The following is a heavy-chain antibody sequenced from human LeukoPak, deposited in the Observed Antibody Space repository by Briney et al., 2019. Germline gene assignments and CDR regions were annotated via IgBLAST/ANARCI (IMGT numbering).Heavy chain of an antibody. Sequence: GSLRLSCAASGFTFSDYYMSWIRQAPGKGLEWVSYISSSSTIYYADSVKGRFTISRDNAKNSLYLQMNSLRAEDTAVYYCARVPGYYDSSGSGYYMDVWGKGTTVTVSS. D-gene: IGHD3-22*01. CDR1: GFTFSDYY. CDR3: ARVPGYYDSSGSGYYMDV. CDR2: ISSSSTI. J-gene: IGHJ6*03. V-gene: IGHV3-69-1*01.